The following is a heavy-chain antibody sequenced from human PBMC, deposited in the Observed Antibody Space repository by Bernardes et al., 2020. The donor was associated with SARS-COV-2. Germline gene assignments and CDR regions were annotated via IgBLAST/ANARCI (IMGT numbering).Heavy chain of an antibody. V-gene: IGHV4-39*01. Sequence: SETLSLTCTVSGGSISSSSYYWGWIRQPPGKGLEWIGSIYYSGSTYYNPSLKSRVTISVDTSKNQFSLKLSSVTAADTAVYYCARCVGGGDYYYGMDVWGQGTTVTVSS. J-gene: IGHJ6*02. CDR2: IYYSGST. D-gene: IGHD3-10*01. CDR1: GGSISSSSYY. CDR3: ARCVGGGDYYYGMDV.